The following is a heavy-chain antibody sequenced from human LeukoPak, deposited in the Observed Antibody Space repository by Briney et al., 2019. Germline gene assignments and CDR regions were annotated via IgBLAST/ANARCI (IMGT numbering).Heavy chain of an antibody. CDR1: GFTFDDYA. CDR2: ISWNSGSI. D-gene: IGHD4-17*01. V-gene: IGHV3-9*01. J-gene: IGHJ4*02. CDR3: AKDGYGDYDSHLDY. Sequence: GGSLRLSCAASGFTFDDYAMHWVRQAPGKGLEWVSGISWNSGSIGYADSVKGRFTISRDNAKNSLYLQTNSLRAEDTALYYCAKDGYGDYDSHLDYWGQGTLVTVSS.